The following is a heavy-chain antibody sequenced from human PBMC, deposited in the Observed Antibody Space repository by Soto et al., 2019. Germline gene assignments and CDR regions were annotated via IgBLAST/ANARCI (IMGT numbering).Heavy chain of an antibody. CDR3: ARDDLYSPRQCFDY. Sequence: GGSLRLSCAASGFTFSSYWMHWVRQAPEKGLMWVSHINSDGSSTTYADSVKGRFTISRDNAKNTLFLQMNSLRADDTAVYYCARDDLYSPRQCFDYWGQGTLVTVSS. V-gene: IGHV3-74*01. CDR1: GFTFSSYW. CDR2: INSDGSST. J-gene: IGHJ4*02. D-gene: IGHD6-13*01.